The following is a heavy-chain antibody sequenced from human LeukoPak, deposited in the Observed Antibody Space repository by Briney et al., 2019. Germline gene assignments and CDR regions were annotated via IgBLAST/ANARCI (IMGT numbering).Heavy chain of an antibody. CDR2: IYYGQTI. J-gene: IGHJ5*02. V-gene: IGHV4-39*01. D-gene: IGHD3-10*01. CDR1: GGSINSNYW. CDR3: ARHYGP. Sequence: PSGTLSLTCAVSGGSINSNYWWTWVRQSPGKGLEWIGSIYYGQTIYYNPSLNSRVTISVVTSKNQFSLKLNSVTAADTAVYYCARHYGPWGQGTLVTVSS.